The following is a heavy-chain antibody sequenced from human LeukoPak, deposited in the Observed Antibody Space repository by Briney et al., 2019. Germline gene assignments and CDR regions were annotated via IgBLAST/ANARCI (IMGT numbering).Heavy chain of an antibody. Sequence: ASVTVSCKPSGYTFTSYGISWVRQAPGQGLEGMGWISAYNGNTNYAQKLQGRATITTDTSASTAYMELRSLRSDDTAVYYCARDDEWSNNWFDLWGQGTLVTVSS. CDR1: GYTFTSYG. CDR2: ISAYNGNT. D-gene: IGHD3-3*01. V-gene: IGHV1-18*01. CDR3: ARDDEWSNNWFDL. J-gene: IGHJ5*02.